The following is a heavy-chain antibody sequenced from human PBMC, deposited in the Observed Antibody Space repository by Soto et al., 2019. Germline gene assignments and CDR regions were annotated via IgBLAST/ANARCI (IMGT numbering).Heavy chain of an antibody. Sequence: KPSETLSLTCSVSGGSINSSSYFWGWVRQPPGKGLEWIGSIYYSGSTYYNPSLRSRVTISVDTSKNQFSLKLSSVTAADTAVFYCARHYSSGSRNWFDPWGPGTLVTVYS. D-gene: IGHD6-19*01. CDR3: ARHYSSGSRNWFDP. V-gene: IGHV4-39*01. CDR2: IYYSGST. CDR1: GGSINSSSYF. J-gene: IGHJ5*02.